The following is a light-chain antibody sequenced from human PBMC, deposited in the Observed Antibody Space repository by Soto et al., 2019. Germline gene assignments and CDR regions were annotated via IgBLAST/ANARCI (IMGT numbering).Light chain of an antibody. CDR3: QQRSNWPPT. J-gene: IGKJ1*01. V-gene: IGKV3-15*01. CDR2: GAS. Sequence: EIVMTQSPGTLSVSPGQRATLSCRASQSISSNLAWYQQKPGQAPRLLIYGASTRATGIPARFSGSGSGTDFTLTISSLEPEDFAVYYCQQRSNWPPTFGQGTKVDIK. CDR1: QSISSN.